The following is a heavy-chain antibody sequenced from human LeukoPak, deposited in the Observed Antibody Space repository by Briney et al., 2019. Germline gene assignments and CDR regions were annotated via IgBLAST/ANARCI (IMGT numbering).Heavy chain of an antibody. J-gene: IGHJ4*02. CDR1: GFTFSSYA. Sequence: GGSLRLSCAASGFTFSSYAMHWVRQAPGKGLEWVVVMWFDGSNQYQTDSVKGRFTISRDNSKNTLYLQMSSLRADDTAVYYCARDRHSGRFYTIDYWGQGTLVTVSS. D-gene: IGHD1-26*01. CDR3: ARDRHSGRFYTIDY. CDR2: MWFDGSNQ. V-gene: IGHV3-33*01.